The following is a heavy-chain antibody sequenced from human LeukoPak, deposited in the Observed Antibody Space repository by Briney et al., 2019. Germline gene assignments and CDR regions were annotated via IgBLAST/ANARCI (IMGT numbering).Heavy chain of an antibody. Sequence: HPGGSLRLSCAASGFTFSSYAMHWVRQAPGKGLEGVAVISYDGSNKYYADSVKGRFTISRENSKNTLYLQMNSLRAEDTAVYYCARDHRWYCSGGSCYSSAFDIWVQGTMVTVSS. D-gene: IGHD2-15*01. CDR1: GFTFSSYA. V-gene: IGHV3-30-3*01. CDR3: ARDHRWYCSGGSCYSSAFDI. CDR2: ISYDGSNK. J-gene: IGHJ3*02.